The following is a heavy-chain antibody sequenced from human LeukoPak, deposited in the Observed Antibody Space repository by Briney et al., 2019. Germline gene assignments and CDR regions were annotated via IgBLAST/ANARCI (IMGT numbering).Heavy chain of an antibody. CDR3: ARVPPLIVVVPAAHNDAFDI. Sequence: PSETLSLTCTVSGGSISSGSYYWGWIRQPGGKGLEWIGRIYTSGSTNYNPSLKSRVTISVDTSKNQFSLKLSSVTAADTAVYYCARVPPLIVVVPAAHNDAFDIWGQGTMVTVSS. J-gene: IGHJ3*02. CDR2: IYTSGST. CDR1: GGSISSGSYY. V-gene: IGHV4-61*02. D-gene: IGHD2-2*01.